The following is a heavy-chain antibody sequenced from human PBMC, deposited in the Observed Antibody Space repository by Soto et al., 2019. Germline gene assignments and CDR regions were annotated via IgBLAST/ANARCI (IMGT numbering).Heavy chain of an antibody. V-gene: IGHV3-66*01. D-gene: IGHD3-3*01. Sequence: GGSLRLSCAASGLIVSNNRMTWVRQAPGKGLEWVSGIYRDGRTSYADSVKGRFTISRDSSKNTLYLQMNSLRVEDTAVYYCAPFGPNWFAPWGQGTLVTVSS. J-gene: IGHJ5*02. CDR1: GLIVSNNR. CDR2: IYRDGRT. CDR3: APFGPNWFAP.